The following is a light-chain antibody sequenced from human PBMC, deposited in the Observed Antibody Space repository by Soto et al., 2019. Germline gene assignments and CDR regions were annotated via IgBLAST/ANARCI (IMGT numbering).Light chain of an antibody. CDR2: AAS. CDR3: QRYYNAPFT. CDR1: RDIKNY. Sequence: DIQVTQYPSSLSASVGDRVTITCRASRDIKNYLAWYQQKQGEIPKLLIYAASTLESGIPPRFSGSGSGTDFTLTINNLQPEDVATYYCQRYYNAPFTFGGGTKVDIK. V-gene: IGKV1-27*01. J-gene: IGKJ4*01.